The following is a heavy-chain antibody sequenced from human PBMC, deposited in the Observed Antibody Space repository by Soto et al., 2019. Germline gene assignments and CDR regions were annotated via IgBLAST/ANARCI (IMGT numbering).Heavy chain of an antibody. V-gene: IGHV4-59*08. CDR2: IHHSGST. J-gene: IGHJ6*02. CDR1: GGSITSHY. D-gene: IGHD3-10*01. Sequence: SETLSLTCSVSGGSITSHYCSWFRQLPGKGLEWIGYIHHSGSTSYNPSLKSRLTMSVDTSKTQFSLKVSSVTAADTALYFCARQGFGQLHGLVDVWGPGTTVTVSS. CDR3: ARQGFGQLHGLVDV.